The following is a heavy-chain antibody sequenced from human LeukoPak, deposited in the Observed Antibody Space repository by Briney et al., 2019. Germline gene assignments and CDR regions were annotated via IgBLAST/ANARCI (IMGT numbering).Heavy chain of an antibody. CDR1: GGSFSGYY. D-gene: IGHD2-15*01. CDR2: INHSGST. J-gene: IGHJ4*02. V-gene: IGHV4-34*01. CDR3: ARGAVAAPVDY. Sequence: PSETLSLTCAVYGGSFSGYYWSWIRQPPGKGLEWIGEINHSGSTNYNPSLKSRVTISVDTSENQFSLKLSSVTAADTAVYYCARGAVAAPVDYWGQGTLVTVSS.